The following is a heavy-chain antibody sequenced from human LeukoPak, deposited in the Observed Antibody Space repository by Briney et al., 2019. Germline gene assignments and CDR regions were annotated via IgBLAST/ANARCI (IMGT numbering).Heavy chain of an antibody. CDR3: ARHSGIAVAGADFDY. D-gene: IGHD6-19*01. Sequence: PSETLPLTCTVSGGSISSYYWSWIRQPPGKGLEWIGYIYYSGSTNYNPSLKSRVTISVDTSKNQFSLKLSSVTAADTAVYYCARHSGIAVAGADFDYWGQGTLVTVSS. CDR1: GGSISSYY. CDR2: IYYSGST. V-gene: IGHV4-59*08. J-gene: IGHJ4*02.